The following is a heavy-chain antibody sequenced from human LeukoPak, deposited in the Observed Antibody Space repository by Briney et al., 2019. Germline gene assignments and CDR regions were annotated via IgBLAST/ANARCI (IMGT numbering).Heavy chain of an antibody. Sequence: SETLSLTCTVSGGSISSSAYYWGWIRQPPGKGLEWIAIIYYSGSSYYNPSVQSRVTISVDTSRNQFSLKVTSVTAADTAVYYCARAGLSGYSYGYDWFDSWGXXXXXTVXS. D-gene: IGHD5-18*01. CDR2: IYYSGSS. J-gene: IGHJ5*01. CDR3: ARAGLSGYSYGYDWFDS. CDR1: GGSISSSAYY. V-gene: IGHV4-39*07.